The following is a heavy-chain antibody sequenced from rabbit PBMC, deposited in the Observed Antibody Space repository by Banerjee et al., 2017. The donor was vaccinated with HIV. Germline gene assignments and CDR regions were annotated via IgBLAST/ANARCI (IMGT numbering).Heavy chain of an antibody. J-gene: IGHJ3*01. D-gene: IGHD7-1*01. CDR3: ARGDTNIPGYTRF. Sequence: QEQLEESGGDLVKPEGSLTLTCTASGFSFSSSYWICWVRQAPGKGLEWIACIYTGDGNTYYASWAKGRFTISKTSSTTVTLQMTSLTAADTATYFCARGDTNIPGYTRFWGQGTLVTVS. CDR2: IYTGDGNT. CDR1: GFSFSSSYW. V-gene: IGHV1S45*01.